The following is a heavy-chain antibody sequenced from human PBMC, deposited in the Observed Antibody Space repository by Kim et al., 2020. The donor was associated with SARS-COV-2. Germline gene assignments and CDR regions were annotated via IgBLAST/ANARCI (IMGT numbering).Heavy chain of an antibody. D-gene: IGHD1-1*01. J-gene: IGHJ6*02. CDR1: GYSISSGYH. CDR2: IYQSGIT. Sequence: SETLSLTCTVSGYSISSGYHWGWIRQPPGKGLEWIGNIYQSGITYYSLSLKSRVTISVDTSRNQFSLNLRSVTAADTAVYYCARVRNPTIRNYGMDVWGQGTTVTVSS. CDR3: ARVRNPTIRNYGMDV. V-gene: IGHV4-38-2*02.